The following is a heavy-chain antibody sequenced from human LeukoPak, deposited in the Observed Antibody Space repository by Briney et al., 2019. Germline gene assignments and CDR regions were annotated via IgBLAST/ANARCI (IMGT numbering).Heavy chain of an antibody. CDR3: AKDSCSSTSCYVGAFDI. V-gene: IGHV3-9*01. D-gene: IGHD2-2*01. CDR2: FSWNSGSV. CDR1: GFTFDDYA. Sequence: PGGSLRLSCAASGFTFDDYAMHWVRQASGKGLEWVSGFSWNSGSVGYADSVKGRFTISRDNAKNSLYLQMNSLRAEDTALYYCAKDSCSSTSCYVGAFDIWGQGTMVTVSS. J-gene: IGHJ3*02.